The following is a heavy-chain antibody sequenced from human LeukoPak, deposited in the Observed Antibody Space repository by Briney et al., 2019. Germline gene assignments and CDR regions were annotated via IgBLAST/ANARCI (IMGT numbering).Heavy chain of an antibody. CDR1: GGAFSSYA. D-gene: IGHD3-10*01. CDR3: ARDPGMIPGNLNYFDY. CDR2: IIPIFGTA. Sequence: ASVKVSCKASGGAFSSYAISWVRHAPGQGLEGMGGIIPIFGTANYAQKFKGRVTITADESTSTAYMELSSLRSEDTAVYYCARDPGMIPGNLNYFDYWGQGTLVTVSS. V-gene: IGHV1-69*13. J-gene: IGHJ4*02.